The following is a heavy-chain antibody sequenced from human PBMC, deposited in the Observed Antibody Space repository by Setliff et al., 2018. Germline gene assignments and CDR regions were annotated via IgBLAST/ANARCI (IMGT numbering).Heavy chain of an antibody. V-gene: IGHV1-18*01. CDR2: INTHNGDT. CDR3: ARDADYYDTSENPIFDH. J-gene: IGHJ4*02. Sequence: ASVKVSCKASSYTFISYGISWVRQAPGQGLEWMGYINTHNGDTYYAQKLQVRVTMTTDTSTSTAYMELRSLRADDTAVYYCARDADYYDTSENPIFDHWGQGTLVTVSS. D-gene: IGHD3-22*01. CDR1: SYTFISYG.